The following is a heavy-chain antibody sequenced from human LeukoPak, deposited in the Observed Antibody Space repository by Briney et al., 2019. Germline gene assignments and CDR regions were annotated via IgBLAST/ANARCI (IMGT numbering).Heavy chain of an antibody. V-gene: IGHV3-7*01. CDR1: GFTFSSYW. Sequence: PGGSLRLSCAASGFTFSSYWMSWVRQAPGKGLEWVANIKQDGSEKYYVDSVKGRFTISRDNAKNSLYLQMNSLRAEDTAVYYCASPRWLQSVYYYYYMDVWGKGTTVTVSS. CDR3: ASPRWLQSVYYYYYMDV. D-gene: IGHD5-24*01. CDR2: IKQDGSEK. J-gene: IGHJ6*03.